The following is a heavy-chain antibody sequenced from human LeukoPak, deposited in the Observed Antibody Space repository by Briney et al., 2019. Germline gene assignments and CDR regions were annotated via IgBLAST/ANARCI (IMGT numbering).Heavy chain of an antibody. CDR1: GFTFSSYA. Sequence: GGSLRLSCAASGFTFSSYAMHWVRQAPGKGLEWVAVISYDGSNKYYADPVKGRFTISRDNSKNTLYLRMNSLRAEGTAVYYCARDVAITMIVEETEYYFDYWGQGTLVTVSS. J-gene: IGHJ4*02. CDR2: ISYDGSNK. D-gene: IGHD3-22*01. CDR3: ARDVAITMIVEETEYYFDY. V-gene: IGHV3-30-3*01.